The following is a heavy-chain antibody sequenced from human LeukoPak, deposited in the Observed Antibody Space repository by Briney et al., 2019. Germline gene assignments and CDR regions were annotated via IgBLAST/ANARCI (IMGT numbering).Heavy chain of an antibody. CDR1: GFSLSTSGVG. Sequence: ESGPTLVKPTQTLTLTCTFSGFSLSTSGVGVGWIRQPPGKALEWLALIYWDDDKRYSPSLKSRLTITKDTSKNQVVLTMTNMDPVDTATYYCAHMGGITIFGVADSPFDYWGQGTLVTVSS. J-gene: IGHJ4*02. CDR3: AHMGGITIFGVADSPFDY. D-gene: IGHD3-3*01. CDR2: IYWDDDK. V-gene: IGHV2-5*02.